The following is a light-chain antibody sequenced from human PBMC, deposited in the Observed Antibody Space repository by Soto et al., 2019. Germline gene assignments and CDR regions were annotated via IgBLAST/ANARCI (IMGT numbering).Light chain of an antibody. Sequence: EIVMTQSPATLSVSPGERATLSCRASHRVSSYLAWYQQKPGQAPRLLIYGASTRATGIPARFSGSGSGTEFTLTISSLQSEDFAVYYSQQYNNWPLTFGAGTKVDSK. J-gene: IGKJ4*01. CDR1: HRVSSY. CDR2: GAS. CDR3: QQYNNWPLT. V-gene: IGKV3-15*01.